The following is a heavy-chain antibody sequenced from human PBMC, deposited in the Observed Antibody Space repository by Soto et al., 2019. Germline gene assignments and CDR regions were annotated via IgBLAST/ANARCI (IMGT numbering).Heavy chain of an antibody. Sequence: QVQLVQSGAEVKKPGSSVKVSCKASGGSLSNYGISWVRQAPGQGLEWMGGIIPVFGTANYAQKFQGRVTITADESTNIVYMDVTSLRSEDTAVYYCARGDATKIVVTTYYAMVVWGQGITVTVSS. V-gene: IGHV1-69*12. CDR2: IIPVFGTA. D-gene: IGHD4-17*01. J-gene: IGHJ6*02. CDR3: ARGDATKIVVTTYYAMVV. CDR1: GGSLSNYG.